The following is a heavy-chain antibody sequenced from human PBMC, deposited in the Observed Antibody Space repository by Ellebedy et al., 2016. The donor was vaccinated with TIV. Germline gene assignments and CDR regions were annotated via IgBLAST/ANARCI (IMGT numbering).Heavy chain of an antibody. D-gene: IGHD3-10*02. CDR2: ISSSSSYI. Sequence: GESLKISCAAPGFTFSSYSLNWVRQAPGKGLAWVSSISSSSSYIYYADSVKGRFTISRDNSKNTLYLQMNSLRAEDTDVYYCARDGVRRYFDYWGQGTLVTVSS. V-gene: IGHV3-21*01. CDR1: GFTFSSYS. CDR3: ARDGVRRYFDY. J-gene: IGHJ4*02.